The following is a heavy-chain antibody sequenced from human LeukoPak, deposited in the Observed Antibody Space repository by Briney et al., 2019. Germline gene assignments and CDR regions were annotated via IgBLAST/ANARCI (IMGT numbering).Heavy chain of an antibody. D-gene: IGHD3-22*01. CDR2: INPNSGGT. J-gene: IGHJ3*02. V-gene: IGHV1-2*06. Sequence: ASVKVSCKASGYTFTGYYLHWLRQAPGQGLEWMGRINPNSGGTNYAQKFQGRVTMTRDTSISTAYMELTKLTSDDTAVYYCARERVGYYDSGGAFDIWGQGTMVTVSS. CDR1: GYTFTGYY. CDR3: ARERVGYYDSGGAFDI.